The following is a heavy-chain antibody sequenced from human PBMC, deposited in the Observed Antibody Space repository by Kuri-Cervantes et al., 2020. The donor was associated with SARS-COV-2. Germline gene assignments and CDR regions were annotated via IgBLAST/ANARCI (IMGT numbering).Heavy chain of an antibody. Sequence: LSLTCAASGFTFSDYYMSWIRQAPGKGLEWVANIKQDGSEKYYVDSVKGRFTISRDNAKNSLYLQMNSLRAEDTAVYYCARYGGYDSSGYYLQPGYYYYGMDVWGQGTTV. J-gene: IGHJ6*02. CDR1: GFTFSDYY. V-gene: IGHV3-7*01. D-gene: IGHD3-22*01. CDR3: ARYGGYDSSGYYLQPGYYYYGMDV. CDR2: IKQDGSEK.